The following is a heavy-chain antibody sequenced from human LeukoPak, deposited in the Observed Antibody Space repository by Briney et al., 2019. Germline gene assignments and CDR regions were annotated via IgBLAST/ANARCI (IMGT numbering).Heavy chain of an antibody. CDR1: GYSISSSNW. CDR3: ATRPLGAGDFDY. J-gene: IGHJ4*02. Sequence: SDTLSLTCAVSGYSISSSNWWGWIRQPPGKGLEWIGYIYYSGSTNYNPSLKSRVTISVDTSKNQFSLKLSSVTAADTAVYYCATRPLGAGDFDYWGQGTLVTVSS. D-gene: IGHD6-19*01. V-gene: IGHV4-28*01. CDR2: IYYSGST.